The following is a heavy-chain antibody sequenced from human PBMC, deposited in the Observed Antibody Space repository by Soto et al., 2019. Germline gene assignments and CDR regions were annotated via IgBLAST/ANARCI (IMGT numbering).Heavy chain of an antibody. D-gene: IGHD3-22*01. Sequence: PGESLKISCKGSGYSFTSYWIGWVRQMPGKGLEWMGIIYPGDSDTRYSPSFQGQVTISADKSISTAYLQWSSLKASDTAMYYCARQLHDSRGYARMDVWGQGTTVTVSS. CDR3: ARQLHDSRGYARMDV. CDR1: GYSFTSYW. CDR2: IYPGDSDT. J-gene: IGHJ6*02. V-gene: IGHV5-51*01.